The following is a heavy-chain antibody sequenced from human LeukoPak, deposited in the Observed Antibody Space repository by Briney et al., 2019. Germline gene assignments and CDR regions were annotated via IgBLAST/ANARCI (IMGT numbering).Heavy chain of an antibody. Sequence: PSETLSLTCTVSGGSISSYYWSWIRQPPGKGMEWIGYIYYSGTTNYNPSLKSRVTISVDTSKNQFSLKLSSVTAADTAVYYCARGMYIAAAQYGYWGQGTLVTVSS. CDR2: IYYSGTT. D-gene: IGHD6-13*01. CDR1: GGSISSYY. V-gene: IGHV4-59*01. J-gene: IGHJ4*02. CDR3: ARGMYIAAAQYGY.